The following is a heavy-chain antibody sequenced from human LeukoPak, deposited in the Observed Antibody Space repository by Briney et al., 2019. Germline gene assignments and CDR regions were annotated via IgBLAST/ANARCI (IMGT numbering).Heavy chain of an antibody. CDR3: ARRLLGIEVAADY. V-gene: IGHV3-74*01. D-gene: IGHD6-19*01. CDR2: INSDGSST. Sequence: PGGSLRLSCAASGFTFSNYWMHWVRQAPGKGLVWVSRINSDGSSTSYADSVKGRFTISRDNAKNTLYLQMNSLRAEDTAVYYCARRLLGIEVAADYWGQGTLVTVSS. CDR1: GFTFSNYW. J-gene: IGHJ4*02.